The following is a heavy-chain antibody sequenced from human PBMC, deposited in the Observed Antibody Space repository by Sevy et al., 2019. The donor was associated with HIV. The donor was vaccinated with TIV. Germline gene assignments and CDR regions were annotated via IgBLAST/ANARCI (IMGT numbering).Heavy chain of an antibody. J-gene: IGHJ3*02. CDR2: ISGSGGST. D-gene: IGHD3-10*01. Sequence: GGSLRLSCAASGFTFSSYAMSWVRQAPGKGLERVSAISGSGGSTYYADSVKGRFTISRDNSKNTLYLQMNSLRAEDTAVYYCAKDRVVRGVSDAFDIWGQGTMVTVSS. V-gene: IGHV3-23*01. CDR3: AKDRVVRGVSDAFDI. CDR1: GFTFSSYA.